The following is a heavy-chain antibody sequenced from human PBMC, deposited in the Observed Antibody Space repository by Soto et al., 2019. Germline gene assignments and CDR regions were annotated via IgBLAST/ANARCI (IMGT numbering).Heavy chain of an antibody. J-gene: IGHJ6*02. CDR3: ARSPPGGYHYYYGMDV. CDR2: IGTAGDT. Sequence: GGSLRLSCVASGFTFSSYDMQWVRQATGKGLEWVSAIGTAGDTYYPGSVKGRFTISRENAKNSLYLQMNSLRAGDTAVYYCARSPPGGYHYYYGMDVWGQGTTVTAP. V-gene: IGHV3-13*04. D-gene: IGHD3-22*01. CDR1: GFTFSSYD.